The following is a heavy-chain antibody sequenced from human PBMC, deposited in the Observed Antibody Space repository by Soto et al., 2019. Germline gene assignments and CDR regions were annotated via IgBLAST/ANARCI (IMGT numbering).Heavy chain of an antibody. J-gene: IGHJ4*02. CDR3: AHAYGGRSLY. CDR1: GFSLPTDRVG. V-gene: IGHV2-5*02. D-gene: IGHD1-26*01. Sequence: QITLKESGPTLVKPTQTLTLTCTFSGFSLPTDRVGVGWIRQPPGKALEWLAVIYWDDTKTYRPSLKSRLTITKDTSKNQVALTMTHMDPADTATYYCAHAYGGRSLYWGQGTLVTVSS. CDR2: IYWDDTK.